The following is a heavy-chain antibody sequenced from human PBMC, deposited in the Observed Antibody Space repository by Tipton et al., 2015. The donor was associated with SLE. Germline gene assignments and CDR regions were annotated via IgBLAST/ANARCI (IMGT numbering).Heavy chain of an antibody. CDR3: AKDTGSGYNYYYYYMDV. J-gene: IGHJ6*03. CDR1: GFTFSSYW. Sequence: GSLRLSCAASGFTFSSYWMHWVRQAPGKGLEWVSLISWDGGSTYYADSVKGRFTISRDNSKNSLYLQMNSLRAEDTALYYCAKDTGSGYNYYYYYMDVWGKGTTVTVSS. V-gene: IGHV3-43D*04. D-gene: IGHD3-22*01. CDR2: ISWDGGST.